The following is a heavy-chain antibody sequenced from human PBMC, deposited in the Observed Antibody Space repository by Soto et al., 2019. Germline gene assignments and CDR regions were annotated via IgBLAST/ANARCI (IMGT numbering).Heavy chain of an antibody. CDR2: IIPIFGTA. J-gene: IGHJ2*01. Sequence: WASVKVSGKASGCTFSSYAISWVRQAPGQGREWMGGIIPIFGTANYAQKFQGRVTITADKSTSTAYMELSSLRSEDTAVYDCARDHVDIVATITGYWYFDLWGRGTLVTVSS. CDR3: ARDHVDIVATITGYWYFDL. D-gene: IGHD5-12*01. V-gene: IGHV1-69*06. CDR1: GCTFSSYA.